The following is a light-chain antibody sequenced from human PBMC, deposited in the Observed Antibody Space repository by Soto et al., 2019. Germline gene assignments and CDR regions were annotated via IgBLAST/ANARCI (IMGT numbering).Light chain of an antibody. CDR2: EGT. V-gene: IGLV2-23*01. J-gene: IGLJ1*01. CDR3: RSYASGSSYV. Sequence: QSALTQPASVSGSPGQSITISCSGTTSDVGGYNLVSWYQQHTAKAPKLLIYEGTQRPSGVSSRFSGSKSGNTASLTISGLQAEDEADYYCRSYASGSSYVVGTGTKLTVL. CDR1: TSDVGGYNL.